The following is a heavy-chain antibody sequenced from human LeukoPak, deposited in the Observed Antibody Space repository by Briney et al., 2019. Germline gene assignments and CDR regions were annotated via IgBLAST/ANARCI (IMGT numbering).Heavy chain of an antibody. CDR2: IKANSGGT. J-gene: IGHJ5*02. Sequence: VSVKVSCTASGYTFTGYYMHWVRQAPGQGLEWMGWIKANSGGTNYAQKFQGRVTMTGDTSITIAYMELSRLRSDDTAVYYCARGTMVRGVTDNRFDPWGQGTLVTVSS. CDR1: GYTFTGYY. CDR3: ARGTMVRGVTDNRFDP. V-gene: IGHV1-2*02. D-gene: IGHD3-10*01.